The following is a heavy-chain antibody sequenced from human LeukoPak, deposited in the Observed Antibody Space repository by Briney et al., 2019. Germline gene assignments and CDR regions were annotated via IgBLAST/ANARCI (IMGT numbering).Heavy chain of an antibody. J-gene: IGHJ4*02. V-gene: IGHV1-69*13. Sequence: SVKVSCKASGATFSSYAISWVRQAPGQGLEWMGGIIPIFGTANYAQKFQGRVTITADESTSTAYMELSSLRSEDTAVYYCATARLSYGDGPGYFDYWGQGSLVTVSS. CDR3: ATARLSYGDGPGYFDY. CDR1: GATFSSYA. D-gene: IGHD4-17*01. CDR2: IIPIFGTA.